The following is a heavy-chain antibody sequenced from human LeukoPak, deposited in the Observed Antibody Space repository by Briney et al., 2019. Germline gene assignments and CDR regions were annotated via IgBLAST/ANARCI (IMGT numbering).Heavy chain of an antibody. J-gene: IGHJ3*02. CDR3: ASSMRVITFGGVPSDAFDI. V-gene: IGHV1-18*01. CDR2: ISAYNGNT. Sequence: GASVKVSCKASGCTFTSYGISWVRQAPGQGLEWMGWISAYNGNTNYAQKLQGRVTMTTDTSTSTAYMELRSLRSDDTAVYYCASSMRVITFGGVPSDAFDIWGQGTMVTVSS. CDR1: GCTFTSYG. D-gene: IGHD3-16*01.